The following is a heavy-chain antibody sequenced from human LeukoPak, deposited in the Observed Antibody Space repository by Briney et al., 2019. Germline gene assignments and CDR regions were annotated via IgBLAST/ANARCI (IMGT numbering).Heavy chain of an antibody. CDR3: ARGGYSGSQLTSYYGMDV. J-gene: IGHJ6*02. Sequence: PGGSLRLSCAASGFTFSSYDMHWVRQATGKGLEWVSAICTAGDTYYPGSVKGRFTISRENAKNSLYLQMNSLRAGDTAVYYCARGGYSGSQLTSYYGMDVWGQGTTVTVSS. CDR2: ICTAGDT. D-gene: IGHD1-26*01. CDR1: GFTFSSYD. V-gene: IGHV3-13*01.